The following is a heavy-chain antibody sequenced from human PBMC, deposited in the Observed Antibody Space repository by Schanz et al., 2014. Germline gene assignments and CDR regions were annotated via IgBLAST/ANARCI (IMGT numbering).Heavy chain of an antibody. Sequence: QAQLVESGGGVVRPGRSLRLSCATSGFTFSRFGMHWVRQAPGKGPEWVALVWSDGNTKYYVDSVKGRFTISRDNSMNTLHLQMDGLRVEDTAVYYCARDAVALVTEYFMDVWGKGTPVTVSS. CDR3: ARDAVALVTEYFMDV. V-gene: IGHV3-33*01. D-gene: IGHD2-15*01. J-gene: IGHJ6*03. CDR1: GFTFSRFG. CDR2: VWSDGNTK.